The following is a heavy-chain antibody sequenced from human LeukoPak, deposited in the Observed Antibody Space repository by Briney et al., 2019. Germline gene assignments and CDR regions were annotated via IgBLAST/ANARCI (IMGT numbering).Heavy chain of an antibody. D-gene: IGHD3-10*01. CDR2: ISAYNGNT. V-gene: IGHV1-18*01. CDR1: GYTFTSYG. J-gene: IGHJ4*02. Sequence: ASVKVSCKASGYTFTSYGISWVRQAPGQGLEWMGWISAYNGNTNYAQKLQGRVTMTTDTSTGTAYMELRSLRSDDTAVYYCARVLYGSGSYYFDYWGQGTLVTVSS. CDR3: ARVLYGSGSYYFDY.